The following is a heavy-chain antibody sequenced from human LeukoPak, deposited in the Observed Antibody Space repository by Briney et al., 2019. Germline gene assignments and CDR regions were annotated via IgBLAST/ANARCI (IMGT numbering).Heavy chain of an antibody. CDR1: GYTFTGYY. J-gene: IGHJ4*02. CDR3: ARERYGSGSYYFDY. D-gene: IGHD3-10*01. V-gene: IGHV1-2*02. Sequence: ASVKVSCKASGYTFTGYYIHWVRQAPGQGLEWMGWINPNSGGASYAQKFQGSVTLTRDTSISTAYMELSRLKSDDTAVYYCARERYGSGSYYFDYWGQGTLVTVSS. CDR2: INPNSGGA.